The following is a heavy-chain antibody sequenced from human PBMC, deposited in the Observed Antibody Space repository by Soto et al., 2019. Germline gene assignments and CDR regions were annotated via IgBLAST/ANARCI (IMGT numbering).Heavy chain of an antibody. CDR1: GFSFPNSA. J-gene: IGHJ6*02. CDR3: ARRGYYGSGSYYXEPLYYYYGMDV. V-gene: IGHV1-58*02. Sequence: SVKVSCKAAGFSFPNSAIQWVRQARGQSLEWIGWIVADTGKTNYGQMLQGRVTITRDMSTSTAYMELSSLRSEDTAMYYCARRGYYGSGSYYXEPLYYYYGMDVWG. CDR2: IVADTGKT. D-gene: IGHD3-10*01.